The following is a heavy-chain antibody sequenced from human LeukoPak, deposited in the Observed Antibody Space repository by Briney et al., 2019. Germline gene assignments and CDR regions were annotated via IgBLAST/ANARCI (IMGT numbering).Heavy chain of an antibody. D-gene: IGHD6-19*01. Sequence: GASVKVSCKASGYTFTSYAMNWVRQAPGQGLEWRGWINTNTGNPTYAQGFTGRFVFSLDTSVSTAYLQISSLKAEDTAVYYCARPVIPVGGWYSNSDAFDIWGQGTMVTVSS. J-gene: IGHJ3*02. V-gene: IGHV7-4-1*02. CDR2: INTNTGNP. CDR3: ARPVIPVGGWYSNSDAFDI. CDR1: GYTFTSYA.